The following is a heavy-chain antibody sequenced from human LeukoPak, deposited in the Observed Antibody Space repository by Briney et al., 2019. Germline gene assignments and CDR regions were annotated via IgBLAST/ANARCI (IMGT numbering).Heavy chain of an antibody. CDR3: ARDRHFDL. CDR2: ISYDGSNK. J-gene: IGHJ2*01. V-gene: IGHV3-30-3*01. Sequence: GGSLRLSCAASGFTVSSNYTSWVRQAPGKGLEWVALISYDGSNKYYADSVKGRFTISRDNSKNTLYLQMNSLRAEDTAVYYCARDRHFDLWGRGTLVTVSS. CDR1: GFTVSSNY.